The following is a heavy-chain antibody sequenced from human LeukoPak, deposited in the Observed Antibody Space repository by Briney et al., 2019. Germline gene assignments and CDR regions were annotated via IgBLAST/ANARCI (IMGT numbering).Heavy chain of an antibody. V-gene: IGHV3-30*03. Sequence: GGSLRLSCAASGFTFSSYGMHWVRQAPDKGLEWVAVISYDGSNKYYADSVKGRFTISRDNSKNTLYLQMNSLRAEDTAVYYCARGDYYDSSGYYYFDYWGQGTLVTVSS. CDR1: GFTFSSYG. D-gene: IGHD3-22*01. CDR2: ISYDGSNK. J-gene: IGHJ4*02. CDR3: ARGDYYDSSGYYYFDY.